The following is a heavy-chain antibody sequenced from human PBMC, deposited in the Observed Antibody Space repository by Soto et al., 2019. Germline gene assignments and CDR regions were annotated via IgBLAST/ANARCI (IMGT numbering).Heavy chain of an antibody. J-gene: IGHJ6*02. CDR2: IIPIFGTA. CDR1: GRTFSSYA. D-gene: IGHD1-26*01. CDR3: ASPWELYTLDYYSYGMHV. Sequence: SVKVSCKASGRTFSSYAISWVRQAPGQGLEWMGGIIPIFGTANYAQKFQGRVTITADESTSTAYMELSSLRSEDTAVYYCASPWELYTLDYYSYGMHVWGQGTTVTVSS. V-gene: IGHV1-69*13.